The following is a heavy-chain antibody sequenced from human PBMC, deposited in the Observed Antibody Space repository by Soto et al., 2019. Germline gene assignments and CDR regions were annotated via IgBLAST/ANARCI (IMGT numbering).Heavy chain of an antibody. V-gene: IGHV4-39*01. Sequence: SETLSLTCTVSGGSISSSSYYWGWIRQPPGKGLEWIGSIYYSGNIYYNPSLKSRVTISVDTSKNQFSLKLSSVIAADTAMFYCARHRFSSAWYGIDYWGQGTLVTVSS. CDR3: ARHRFSSAWYGIDY. CDR1: GGSISSSSYY. J-gene: IGHJ4*02. D-gene: IGHD6-19*01. CDR2: IYYSGNI.